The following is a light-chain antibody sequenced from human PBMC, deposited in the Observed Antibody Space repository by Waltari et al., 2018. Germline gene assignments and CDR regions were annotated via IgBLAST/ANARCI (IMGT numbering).Light chain of an antibody. CDR1: QSVNNY. Sequence: EIVLTQSPATLSLSPGESATLSCRASQSVNNYLGWYQQKPGQAPRLLIYDASNRATGIPARFSGSGSGTDFTLIISSLEPEDSAVYYCQQRRNWPLTFGGGTKVEI. CDR3: QQRRNWPLT. V-gene: IGKV3-11*01. CDR2: DAS. J-gene: IGKJ4*01.